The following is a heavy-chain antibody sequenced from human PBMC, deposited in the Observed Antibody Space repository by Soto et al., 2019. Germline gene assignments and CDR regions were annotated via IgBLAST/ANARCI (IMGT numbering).Heavy chain of an antibody. J-gene: IGHJ4*02. Sequence: GGSLRLSCAASGFTFDDYAMHWVRQAPGKGLEWVSGISWNSGSIGYADSVKGRFTISRDNAKNSLYLQMNSLRAEDTALYYCARGVQFFDYWGQGTLVTVSS. CDR2: ISWNSGSI. CDR1: GFTFDDYA. CDR3: ARGVQFFDY. D-gene: IGHD4-4*01. V-gene: IGHV3-9*01.